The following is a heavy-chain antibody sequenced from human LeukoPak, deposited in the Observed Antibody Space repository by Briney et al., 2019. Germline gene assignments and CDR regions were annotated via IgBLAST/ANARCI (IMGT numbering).Heavy chain of an antibody. CDR2: IIPIFGTA. D-gene: IGHD2-21*01. J-gene: IGHJ4*02. Sequence: ASVKVSCKASGGTFSSYAISWVRQAPGQGLEWMGRIIPIFGTANYAQKFQGRVTITTDESTSTAYMELSSLRSEDTAVYYCASGGRGYLFRLVGSPSFDYWGQGTLVTVSS. CDR3: ASGGRGYLFRLVGSPSFDY. CDR1: GGTFSSYA. V-gene: IGHV1-69*05.